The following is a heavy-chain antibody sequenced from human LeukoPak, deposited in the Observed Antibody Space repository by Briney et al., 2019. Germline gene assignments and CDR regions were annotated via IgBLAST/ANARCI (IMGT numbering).Heavy chain of an antibody. CDR2: LLYDGGNK. V-gene: IGHV3-30*02. Sequence: PGGSLRLSCAASGFTFCSYGMHWVRQGPGKGLEWVAFLLYDGGNKYYADSVRGRITMSRDNSKNSLYLQMNSLRTEDTALYYYAKDGQIRSFDYWGQGTLVTVSS. CDR3: AKDGQIRSFDY. CDR1: GFTFCSYG. J-gene: IGHJ4*02.